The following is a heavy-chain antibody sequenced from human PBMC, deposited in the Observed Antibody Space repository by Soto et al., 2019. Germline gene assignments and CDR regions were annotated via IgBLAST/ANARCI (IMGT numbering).Heavy chain of an antibody. Sequence: PSETLSLTCVVSGGSLSSYYWSWIRQPPGKGLEWIGYIYYSGSTNYNPSLKSRVTISVDTSKNQFSLKLSSVTAADTAVYYCARLYGLDAFDIWGQGTMVTVSS. CDR3: ARLYGLDAFDI. J-gene: IGHJ3*02. CDR1: GGSLSSYY. CDR2: IYYSGST. D-gene: IGHD4-17*01. V-gene: IGHV4-59*01.